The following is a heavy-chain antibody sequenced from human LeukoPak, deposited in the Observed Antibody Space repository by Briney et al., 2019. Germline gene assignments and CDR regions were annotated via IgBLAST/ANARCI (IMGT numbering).Heavy chain of an antibody. CDR3: ARESRYYDSSGYSGWFDP. J-gene: IGHJ5*02. CDR2: IYHSGST. CDR1: GGSISTYY. V-gene: IGHV4-59*01. D-gene: IGHD3-22*01. Sequence: SETLSLTCTVSGGSISTYYWSWIRQPPGKGLEWIGYIYHSGSTNYNPSLKSRITISVDTSQNQFSLKLSSVTAADTAVYYCARESRYYDSSGYSGWFDPWGQGTLVTVSS.